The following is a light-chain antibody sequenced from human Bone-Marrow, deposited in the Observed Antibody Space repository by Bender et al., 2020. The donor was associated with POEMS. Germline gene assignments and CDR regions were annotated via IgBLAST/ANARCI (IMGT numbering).Light chain of an antibody. CDR2: DDG. CDR1: NIRAKS. V-gene: IGLV3-21*02. J-gene: IGLJ2*01. Sequence: YGLTQPTSVSVAPGQTARITCGADNIRAKSVHWYQQKPGQAPVLVVYDDGVRPSGVPRRFSGSNSGNTATLTIRRVEAGDEADYYCQVWDTRDHLIFGGGTKLTVL. CDR3: QVWDTRDHLI.